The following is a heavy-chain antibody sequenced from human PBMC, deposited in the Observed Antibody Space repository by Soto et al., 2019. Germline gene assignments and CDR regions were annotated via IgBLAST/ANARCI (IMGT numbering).Heavy chain of an antibody. Sequence: GGSLRLSCAASGFSFSSCAMHWVRQAAGKGLEYVSGISSNGAATYYAESVKDRFSISRDNSRNTLFLQVNSLTGEDTAVYYCVKDRRSTRRAMDVWGQGPTVTVSS. CDR2: ISSNGAAT. CDR1: GFSFSSCA. J-gene: IGHJ6*02. V-gene: IGHV3-64D*06. CDR3: VKDRRSTRRAMDV. D-gene: IGHD2-2*01.